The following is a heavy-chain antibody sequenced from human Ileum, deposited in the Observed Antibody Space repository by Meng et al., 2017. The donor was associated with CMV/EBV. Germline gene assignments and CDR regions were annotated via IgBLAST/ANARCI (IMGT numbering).Heavy chain of an antibody. CDR3: TTDENWGCPY. J-gene: IGHJ4*02. CDR1: GVPFGEFC. CDR2: VLDSGNTI. Sequence: VLLVGSGGGVFHPGGAFRFSCVGSGVPFGEFCLHWFRQDPGKGLEWLVFVLDSGNTIRYGESVKGRVTISRDDSKRTLYLQMNSLRVEDTAVYYCTTDENWGCPYWGQGSLVTVSS. V-gene: IGHV3-30*02. D-gene: IGHD7-27*01.